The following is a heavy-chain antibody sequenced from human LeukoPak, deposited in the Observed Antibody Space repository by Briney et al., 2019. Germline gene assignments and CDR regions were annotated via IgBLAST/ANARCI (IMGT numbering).Heavy chain of an antibody. CDR2: ISYDGSNK. V-gene: IGHV3-30-3*01. Sequence: GGSLRLSCAASGSTFSSYAMHWVRQAPGKGLEWVAVISYDGSNKYYADSVKGRFTISRDNSKNTLYLQMNSLRAEDTAVYYCARDPDSYGSPYYGMDVWGQGTTVTVSS. J-gene: IGHJ6*02. D-gene: IGHD5-18*01. CDR1: GSTFSSYA. CDR3: ARDPDSYGSPYYGMDV.